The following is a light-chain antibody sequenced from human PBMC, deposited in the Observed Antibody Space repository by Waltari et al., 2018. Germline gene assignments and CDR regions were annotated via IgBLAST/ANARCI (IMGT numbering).Light chain of an antibody. V-gene: IGLV1-44*01. CDR2: ADT. CDR1: RSNIGSNT. J-gene: IGLJ1*01. Sequence: QSVLTQPPSASETPGQRVTISCSGSRSNIGSNTVNWYQHIPGTAPKLLIYADTLRPPGVPYRFSGSKSGTSASLAISGLQSDDEADYYCAAWDDSLNGFYVFGTGTKLTVL. CDR3: AAWDDSLNGFYV.